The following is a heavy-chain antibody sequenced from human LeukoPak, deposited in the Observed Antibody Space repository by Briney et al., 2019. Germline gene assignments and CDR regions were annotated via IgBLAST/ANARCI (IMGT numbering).Heavy chain of an antibody. Sequence: PGGSLRLSCAASGFTFSSYWMSWVRQAPGKGLEWVANIKQDGSEKYYVDSVKGRFTISRDNAKNSLYLQMNSLRAEDTVVYYCARSGSYDYVWGSYRFDYWGQGTLVTVSS. CDR2: IKQDGSEK. V-gene: IGHV3-7*03. J-gene: IGHJ4*02. CDR1: GFTFSSYW. CDR3: ARSGSYDYVWGSYRFDY. D-gene: IGHD3-16*02.